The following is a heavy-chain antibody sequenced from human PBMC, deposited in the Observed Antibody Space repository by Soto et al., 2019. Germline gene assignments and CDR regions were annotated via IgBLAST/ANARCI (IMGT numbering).Heavy chain of an antibody. Sequence: ASVKVSCKASGYTFTSYAMHWVRQAPGQRLEWMGWINAGNGNTKYSQKFQGRVTITRDTSASTAYMELSSLRSEDTAVYYCTAPQTYYDILTGYYSFDYWGQGTLVTVSS. D-gene: IGHD3-9*01. V-gene: IGHV1-3*01. J-gene: IGHJ4*02. CDR1: GYTFTSYA. CDR2: INAGNGNT. CDR3: TAPQTYYDILTGYYSFDY.